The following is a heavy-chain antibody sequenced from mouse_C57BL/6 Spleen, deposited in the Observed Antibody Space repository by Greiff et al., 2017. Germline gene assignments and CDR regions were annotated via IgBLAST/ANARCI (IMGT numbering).Heavy chain of an antibody. CDR1: GYTFTSYW. CDR3: ARRDAMDY. CDR2: IDPSDSYT. V-gene: IGHV1-50*01. J-gene: IGHJ4*01. Sequence: VQLKQPGAELVKPGASVKLSCKASGYTFTSYWMQWVKQRPGQGLEWIGEIDPSDSYTNYNQKFKGKATLTVDTSSSTAYMQLSSLTSEDSAVYYCARRDAMDYWGQGTSVTVSS.